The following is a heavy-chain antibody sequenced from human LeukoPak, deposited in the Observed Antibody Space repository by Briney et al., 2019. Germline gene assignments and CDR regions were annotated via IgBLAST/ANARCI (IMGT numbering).Heavy chain of an antibody. J-gene: IGHJ6*02. CDR3: ARGEYYDFWSGYYTSNYYYYGMDV. Sequence: SETLSLTCTVSGGSISSYYWSWIRQPPGKGLEWIGYIYYSGSTNYNPSLKSRVTMSVDTSKNQFSLKLSSVTAADTAVYYCARGEYYDFWSGYYTSNYYYYGMDVWGQGTTVTVSS. D-gene: IGHD3-3*01. V-gene: IGHV4-59*12. CDR1: GGSISSYY. CDR2: IYYSGST.